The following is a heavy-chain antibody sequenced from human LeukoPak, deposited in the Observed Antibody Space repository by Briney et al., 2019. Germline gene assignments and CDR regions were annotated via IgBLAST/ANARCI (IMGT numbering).Heavy chain of an antibody. J-gene: IGHJ3*02. D-gene: IGHD6-13*01. Sequence: GVLRLSCAASGFTFGSYAMHWVRQAPGKGLGWVAVISYDGSNKYYADSVKGRFTISRDNSKNTLYLQMNSLRAEDTAVYYCARVASSSWGAFDIWGQGTMVTVSS. CDR1: GFTFGSYA. CDR2: ISYDGSNK. V-gene: IGHV3-30-3*01. CDR3: ARVASSSWGAFDI.